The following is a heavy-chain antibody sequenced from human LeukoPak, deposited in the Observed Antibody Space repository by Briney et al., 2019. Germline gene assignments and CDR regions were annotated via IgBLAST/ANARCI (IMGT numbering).Heavy chain of an antibody. J-gene: IGHJ4*02. D-gene: IGHD6-19*01. CDR2: IYYSGST. V-gene: IGHV4-39*07. CDR1: GGSISSSSYY. CDR3: ARADGVAGGGY. Sequence: SETLSLTCTVSGGSISSSSYYWGWIRQPPGNGLEWIGSIYYSGSTYYNPSLKSRVTISVDTSKNQFSLKLSSVTAADTAVYYCARADGVAGGGYWGQGTLVTVSS.